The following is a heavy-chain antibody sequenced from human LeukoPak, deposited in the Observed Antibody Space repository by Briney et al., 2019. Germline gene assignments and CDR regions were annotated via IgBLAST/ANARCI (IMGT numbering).Heavy chain of an antibody. D-gene: IGHD3-10*01. CDR1: GGSFSGYY. Sequence: SETLSLTCAVYGGSFSGYYWSWIRQPPGKGLEWIGEINHSGSTNYNPSLKSRVTISIDTSKSQFSLKLSSVTAADTAVYYCAREVVLWFGESYYFDYWGQGTLVTVSS. J-gene: IGHJ4*02. V-gene: IGHV4-34*01. CDR2: INHSGST. CDR3: AREVVLWFGESYYFDY.